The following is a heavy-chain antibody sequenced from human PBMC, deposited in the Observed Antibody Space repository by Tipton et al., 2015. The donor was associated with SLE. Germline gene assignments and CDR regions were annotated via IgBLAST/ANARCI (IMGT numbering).Heavy chain of an antibody. CDR3: ARDSAVNFWYFDL. Sequence: TLSLTCAVYGGSFSGYYWSWIRQPPGKGLEWIGEMDHSGITNYNPSLKSRVTMSVATSKNQFSLRLTSVTAADTAMYYCARDSAVNFWYFDLWGRGTLVTVSS. CDR1: GGSFSGYY. D-gene: IGHD3/OR15-3a*01. V-gene: IGHV4-34*10. J-gene: IGHJ2*01. CDR2: MDHSGIT.